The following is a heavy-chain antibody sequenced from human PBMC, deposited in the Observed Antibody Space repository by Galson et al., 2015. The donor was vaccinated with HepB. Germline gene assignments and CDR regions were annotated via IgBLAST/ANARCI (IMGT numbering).Heavy chain of an antibody. CDR3: ANTYYDIYDP. Sequence: SCKASGGTFSSYAISWVRQAPGQGLEWMGRIIPILGIANYAQKFQGRVTITADKSTSTAYTELSSLRSEDTAVYYCANTYYDIYDPWGQGTLVTVSS. V-gene: IGHV1-69*04. D-gene: IGHD3-9*01. J-gene: IGHJ5*02. CDR2: IIPILGIA. CDR1: GGTFSSYA.